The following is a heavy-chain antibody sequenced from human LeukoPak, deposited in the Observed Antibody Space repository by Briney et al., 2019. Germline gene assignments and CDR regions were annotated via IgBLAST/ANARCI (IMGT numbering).Heavy chain of an antibody. CDR2: IKSKTDGGTT. CDR1: GFPSINAW. D-gene: IGHD6-13*01. Sequence: GSLSPSCAASGFPSINAWMSWVRQAPGKGLEWVGRIKSKTDGGTTDYAAQGKGKFTISKDDKEKTLYLQMNSLKTEDTAVYYCTKEGGSWGFIDYWGQGTLVTVSS. CDR3: TKEGGSWGFIDY. J-gene: IGHJ4*02. V-gene: IGHV3-15*01.